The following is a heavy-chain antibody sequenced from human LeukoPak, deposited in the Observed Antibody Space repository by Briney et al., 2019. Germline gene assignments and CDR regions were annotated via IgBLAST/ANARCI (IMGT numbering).Heavy chain of an antibody. D-gene: IGHD2-2*01. Sequence: ASVTVSCTASGYTFTSYAMHWVRQAPGQRLEWMGWINAGNGNTKYSQKFQGRVTITRDTSASTAYMELSSLRSEDTAVYYCARDWGAVPAASWFDPWGQGTLVTVSS. J-gene: IGHJ5*02. CDR3: ARDWGAVPAASWFDP. CDR1: GYTFTSYA. CDR2: INAGNGNT. V-gene: IGHV1-3*01.